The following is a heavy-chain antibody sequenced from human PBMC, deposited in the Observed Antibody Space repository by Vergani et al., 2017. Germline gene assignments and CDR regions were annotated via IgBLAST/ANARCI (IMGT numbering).Heavy chain of an antibody. CDR2: INHSGST. CDR1: GYSITSGYY. D-gene: IGHD1-1*01. V-gene: IGHV4-38-2*02. Sequence: QVQLLESGPGLLKPSETLSLTCSVSGYSITSGYYWSWIRQPPGKGLEWIGEINHSGSTNYNPSLKSRVTISVDTSKNQFSLKLSSVTAADTAVYYCARGLWNWKGNWFDPWGQGTLVTVSS. J-gene: IGHJ5*02. CDR3: ARGLWNWKGNWFDP.